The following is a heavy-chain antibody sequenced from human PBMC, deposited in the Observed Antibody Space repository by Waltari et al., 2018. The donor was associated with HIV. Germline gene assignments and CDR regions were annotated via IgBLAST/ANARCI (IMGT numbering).Heavy chain of an antibody. V-gene: IGHV3-9*01. CDR1: GFTFDDYA. CDR3: AKDLAPYGSHGWSLDY. Sequence: GGLVQPGRSLRLSCAASGFTFDDYAMHWVRPAPGKGLEWVSGISWNSGSIGYADSVKGRFTISRDNAKNSLYLQMNSLRAEDTALYYCAKDLAPYGSHGWSLDYWGQGTLVTVSS. D-gene: IGHD6-19*01. CDR2: ISWNSGSI. J-gene: IGHJ4*02.